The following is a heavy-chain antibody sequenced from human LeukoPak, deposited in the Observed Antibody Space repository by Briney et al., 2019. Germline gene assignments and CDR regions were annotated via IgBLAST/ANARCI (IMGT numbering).Heavy chain of an antibody. D-gene: IGHD1-26*01. J-gene: IGHJ4*02. CDR1: GFTVSGYE. Sequence: GGSLRLSCAASGFTVSGYEMNWVRQAPGKGLEWVSYISSSGSTIYYADSVKGRFTISRDSAKNSLYLQMSSLRAEDTAVYYCARESSGNYYVGFGYWGQGTLVTVSS. CDR3: ARESSGNYYVGFGY. CDR2: ISSSGSTI. V-gene: IGHV3-48*03.